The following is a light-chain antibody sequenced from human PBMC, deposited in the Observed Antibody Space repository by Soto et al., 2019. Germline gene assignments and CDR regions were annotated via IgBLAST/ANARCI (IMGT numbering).Light chain of an antibody. Sequence: SYELTQPPSVSVAPGETARITCGGNNIGSKSVHWYQQKPGQAPVVVVYYDSDRPSGIPERFSGSNSANTATLTVSRVEAGDEADYYCQVWDTSDHVVFGGGTKVTVL. J-gene: IGLJ2*01. V-gene: IGLV3-21*04. CDR1: NIGSKS. CDR2: YDS. CDR3: QVWDTSDHVV.